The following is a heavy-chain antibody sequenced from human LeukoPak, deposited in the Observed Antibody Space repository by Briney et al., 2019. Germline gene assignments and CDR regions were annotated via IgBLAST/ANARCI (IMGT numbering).Heavy chain of an antibody. D-gene: IGHD4-11*01. CDR3: ARDLRGDYSKSGSWFDP. J-gene: IGHJ5*02. CDR2: IYYSGST. CDR1: GGSISSGDYY. V-gene: IGHV4-30-4*01. Sequence: SSETLSLTCTVSGGSISSGDYYWSWIRQPPGKGLEWIGYIYYSGSTYYNPSLKSRVTISVDTSKNQFSLKLSSVTAADTAVYYCARDLRGDYSKSGSWFDPWGQGTLVTVSS.